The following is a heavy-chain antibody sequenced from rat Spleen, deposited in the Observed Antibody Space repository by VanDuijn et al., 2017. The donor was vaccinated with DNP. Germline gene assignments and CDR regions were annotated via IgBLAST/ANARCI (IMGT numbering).Heavy chain of an antibody. CDR3: AKHSTGTSFDY. CDR2: STSSGGST. CDR1: GFPFNNYW. Sequence: EVQLVESGGDLVQPGRSLKVSCVVSGFPFNNYWMIWLRQVPGKGLEWVASSTSSGGSTYYPDSVKGRFTISRDNAKNNLYLQMNSLRSEDTATYYCAKHSTGTSFDYWGQGVMVTVSS. D-gene: IGHD1-9*01. V-gene: IGHV5-31*01. J-gene: IGHJ2*01.